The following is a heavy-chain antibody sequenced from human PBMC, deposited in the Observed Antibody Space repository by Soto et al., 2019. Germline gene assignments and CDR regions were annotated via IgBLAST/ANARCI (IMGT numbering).Heavy chain of an antibody. V-gene: IGHV3-23*01. CDR1: EFTFSSYA. D-gene: IGHD6-19*01. J-gene: IGHJ4*02. CDR3: AKDPQTGSVAGLFDY. CDR2: ISASGGST. Sequence: PGGSLRLSCAASEFTFSSYAMSWVRQAPGKGLEWVSTISASGGSTYYADSVKGRFTISRDNSKNTLYLQMNSLRADDTAVYYCAKDPQTGSVAGLFDYWGQGTLVTVSS.